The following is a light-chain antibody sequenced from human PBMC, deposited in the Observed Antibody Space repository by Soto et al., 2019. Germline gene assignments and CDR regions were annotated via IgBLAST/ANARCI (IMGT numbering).Light chain of an antibody. CDR1: QSVSSSY. Sequence: EIVLTQSPGTLSLSPGERATLSCRASQSVSSSYLAWYQQKPGQAPRLLIYGASSRATGIPDRFSGGGSGTDFTLTISRLEPEDFAVYYCQKYGNSPTFGQGTKVELK. J-gene: IGKJ1*01. CDR3: QKYGNSPT. V-gene: IGKV3-20*01. CDR2: GAS.